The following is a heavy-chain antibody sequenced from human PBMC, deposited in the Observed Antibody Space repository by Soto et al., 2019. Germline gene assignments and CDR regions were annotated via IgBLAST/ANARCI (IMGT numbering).Heavy chain of an antibody. CDR2: IYSRGST. J-gene: IGHJ4*02. CDR3: ARADDYSGILGY. CDR1: GGSINNGEYY. V-gene: IGHV4-30-4*01. D-gene: IGHD4-4*01. Sequence: QVQLQESGPGLVKPSQTLSLTCTVSGGSINNGEYYWSWIRQPPGKGLEWIGYIYSRGSTSYNPSLKSRVTTSVDTSKHQFSLKLNSVTAADTAVYFCARADDYSGILGYWGQGTLVTVSS.